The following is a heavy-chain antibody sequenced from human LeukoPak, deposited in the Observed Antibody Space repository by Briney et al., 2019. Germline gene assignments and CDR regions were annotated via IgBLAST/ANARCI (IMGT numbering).Heavy chain of an antibody. CDR1: GGSFSGYY. CDR3: AGCAGYCSGGSCYGYWYYFDY. Sequence: SETLSLTCAVYGGSFSGYYWSWIRQPPGKGLEWIGEINHSGSTNYNPSLKSRVTISVDTSKNQFSLKLSSVAAADTAVYYCAGCAGYCSGGSCYGYWYYFDYWGQGTLVTVSS. V-gene: IGHV4-34*01. CDR2: INHSGST. D-gene: IGHD2-15*01. J-gene: IGHJ4*02.